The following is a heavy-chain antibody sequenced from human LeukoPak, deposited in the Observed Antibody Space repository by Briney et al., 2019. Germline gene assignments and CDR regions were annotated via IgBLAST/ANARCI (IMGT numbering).Heavy chain of an antibody. Sequence: SETLSLTCAVYGGSFSGYYWSWIRQPPGKGLEWIGEINHSGSTNYNPSLKSRVTISVDTSKNQFSLKLSSVTAADTAVYYCARRYYYGSGSTRTLDYWGQGTLDTVSS. CDR3: ARRYYYGSGSTRTLDY. CDR1: GGSFSGYY. J-gene: IGHJ4*02. V-gene: IGHV4-34*01. CDR2: INHSGST. D-gene: IGHD3-10*01.